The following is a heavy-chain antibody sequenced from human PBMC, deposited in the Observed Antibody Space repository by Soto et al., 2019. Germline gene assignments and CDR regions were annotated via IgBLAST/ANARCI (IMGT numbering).Heavy chain of an antibody. V-gene: IGHV3-23*01. CDR1: GFTFSSYA. CDR2: VDGSGYDT. Sequence: PGGSLRLSCAASGFTFSSYAMGWLRQAPGTAPEWVAFVDGSGYDTSLADSVKGRFTISRDNSKNTLYLQMNSLRAEDTAGYYCARVPAAISPHYYYGMDVWGQGTTVTGSS. CDR3: ARVPAAISPHYYYGMDV. J-gene: IGHJ6*02. D-gene: IGHD2-2*01.